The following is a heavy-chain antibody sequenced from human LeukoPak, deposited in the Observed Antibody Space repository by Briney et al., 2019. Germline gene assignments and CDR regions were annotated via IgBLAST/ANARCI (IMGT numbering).Heavy chain of an antibody. D-gene: IGHD6-13*01. V-gene: IGHV3-23*01. CDR1: GFTFSNYA. Sequence: PGGSLRLSCAASGFTFSNYAMSWVRQAPGKGLEWVSAISGSGGSTYYADSVKGRFTISRDNSKNTLYLQMNSLRAEDTAVYYCAKDRRDYSHSSSWYFDCWGQGTLVTVSS. J-gene: IGHJ4*02. CDR3: AKDRRDYSHSSSWYFDC. CDR2: ISGSGGST.